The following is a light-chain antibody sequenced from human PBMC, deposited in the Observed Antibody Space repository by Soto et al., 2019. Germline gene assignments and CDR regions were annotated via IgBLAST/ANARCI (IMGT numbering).Light chain of an antibody. CDR3: QQSYSTPRT. CDR1: QSISSW. Sequence: DIQMTQSHSTLSSSVGDRVTITCRASQSISSWLAWYQQKPGKAPKVLIYDASTLHSGVPSRFSGSGSGTDFTLTISSLQSEDFATYYCQQSYSTPRTFGQGTKVDIK. J-gene: IGKJ1*01. V-gene: IGKV1-39*01. CDR2: DAS.